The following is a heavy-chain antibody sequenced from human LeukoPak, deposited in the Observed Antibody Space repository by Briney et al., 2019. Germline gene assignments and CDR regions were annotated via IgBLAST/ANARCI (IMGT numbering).Heavy chain of an antibody. J-gene: IGHJ3*02. CDR3: ARGRFLDAFDI. V-gene: IGHV3-74*01. Sequence: PGGSLRLSCAASGFTFSSYWMHWVRQAPGKGLVWVSRINSDGSTTSYADSVKGRFTISRDNAKNSLFLQMNTLRAEDTAVYYCARGRFLDAFDIWGQGTMVTVSS. D-gene: IGHD3-3*01. CDR2: INSDGSTT. CDR1: GFTFSSYW.